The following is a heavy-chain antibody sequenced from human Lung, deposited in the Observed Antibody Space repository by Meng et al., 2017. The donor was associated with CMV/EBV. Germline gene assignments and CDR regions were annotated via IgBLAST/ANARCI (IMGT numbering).Heavy chain of an antibody. J-gene: IGHJ4*02. V-gene: IGHV4-4*02. CDR3: ARVTEYGGNCFDS. D-gene: IGHD4/OR15-4a*01. Sequence: SXTLSLXCAVSGTSISTSNWWSWVRQPPGKGLEWIGEVYHSGYTNYNPSLKSRVTMSVDRSKNQFSLKLSSVTAADTAVYYCARVTEYGGNCFDSSGQGTLVTVSS. CDR2: VYHSGYT. CDR1: GTSISTSNW.